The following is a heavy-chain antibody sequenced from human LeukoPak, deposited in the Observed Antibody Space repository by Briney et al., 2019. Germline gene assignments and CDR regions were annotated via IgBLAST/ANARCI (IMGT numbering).Heavy chain of an antibody. CDR2: TKNKTNRGTT. V-gene: IGHV3-22*01. CDR3: TRDRVRFLEWLSPSGFDY. Sequence: GGSLRLSCAASGFTFSSYSINWVRQAPGKGLEWVGFTKNKTNRGTTEYAASVKGRSTISRDDSKSIAYLQMNSLKTEDTAVYYYTRDRVRFLEWLSPSGFDYWGQGTLVTVSS. J-gene: IGHJ4*02. CDR1: GFTFSSYS. D-gene: IGHD3-3*01.